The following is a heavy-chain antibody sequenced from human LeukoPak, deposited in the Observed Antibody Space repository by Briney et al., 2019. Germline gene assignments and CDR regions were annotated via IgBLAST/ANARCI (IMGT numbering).Heavy chain of an antibody. D-gene: IGHD3-22*01. J-gene: IGHJ4*02. CDR2: INPSGGST. Sequence: GSVNVSCKASGYTFTSYYMHWVRQAPGQGLEGMGIINPSGGSTSYAQKFQGRVTMTRDMSTSTVNMELSSVRSEDTAVYYCAREHEYDSRGGVFDYWGQGTLVTVSS. CDR3: AREHEYDSRGGVFDY. CDR1: GYTFTSYY. V-gene: IGHV1-46*01.